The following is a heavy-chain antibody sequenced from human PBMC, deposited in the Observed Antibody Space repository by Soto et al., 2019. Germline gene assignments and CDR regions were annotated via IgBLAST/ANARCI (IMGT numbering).Heavy chain of an antibody. V-gene: IGHV3-30-3*01. J-gene: IGHJ4*02. CDR3: ASRNVMVRGVITEYYFDY. D-gene: IGHD3-10*01. CDR2: ISYDGSNK. Sequence: GGSLRLSCAASGFTFSSYAMHWVRQAPGKGLEWVAVISYDGSNKYYADSVKGRFTISRDNSKSTLYLQMNSLRAEDTAVYYCASRNVMVRGVITEYYFDYWGQGTLVTVSS. CDR1: GFTFSSYA.